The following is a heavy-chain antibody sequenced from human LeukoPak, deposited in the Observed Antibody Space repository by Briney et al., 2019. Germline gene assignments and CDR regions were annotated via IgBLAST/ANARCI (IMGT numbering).Heavy chain of an antibody. CDR2: ISSSSSTI. Sequence: GGSLRLSCAAPGFTSSSYSMNWVRQAPGKGLEWVSYISSSSSTIYYADSVKGRFTISRDNAKNSLYLQMNSLRAEDTALYYCARDERFYLSTVNAFDIWGLGTMVTVSS. CDR1: GFTSSSYS. V-gene: IGHV3-48*04. CDR3: ARDERFYLSTVNAFDI. D-gene: IGHD4-17*01. J-gene: IGHJ3*02.